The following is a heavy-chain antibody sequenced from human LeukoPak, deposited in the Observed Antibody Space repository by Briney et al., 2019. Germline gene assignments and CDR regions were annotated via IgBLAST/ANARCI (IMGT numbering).Heavy chain of an antibody. CDR1: GFTFSSYG. CDR2: IWYSGSNK. Sequence: PGGSLTLSCAASGFTFSSYGMRWVRQAPGKGLEWVAIIWYSGSNKYYPDSVNRRFTISRNNSNNTLYLQMNSLRADVTAVSYCASGPAGTSFPYWGEGTLVTV. V-gene: IGHV3-33*01. J-gene: IGHJ1*01. D-gene: IGHD6-13*01. CDR3: ASGPAGTSFPY.